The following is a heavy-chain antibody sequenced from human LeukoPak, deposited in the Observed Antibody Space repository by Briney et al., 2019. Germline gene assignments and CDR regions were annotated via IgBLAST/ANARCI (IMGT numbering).Heavy chain of an antibody. D-gene: IGHD1-26*01. CDR1: GGSISSYY. Sequence: ETLSLTCTVSGGSISSYYWSWVRQAPGKGPEWVSAISGSGGSTYYADSVKGRFTISRDNSKNTLYLQMNSLRAEDTAVYYCAVREWELQGNAFDIWGQGTMVTVSS. CDR3: AVREWELQGNAFDI. J-gene: IGHJ3*02. CDR2: ISGSGGST. V-gene: IGHV3-23*01.